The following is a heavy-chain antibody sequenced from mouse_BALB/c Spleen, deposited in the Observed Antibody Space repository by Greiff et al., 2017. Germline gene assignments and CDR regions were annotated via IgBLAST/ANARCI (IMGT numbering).Heavy chain of an antibody. CDR1: GDSITSGY. D-gene: IGHD1-1*01. CDR3: ARPDYYGPWFAY. CDR2: ISYSGST. J-gene: IGHJ3*01. Sequence: EVQLQQSGPSLVKPSQTLSLTCSVTGDSITSGYWNWIRKFPGNKLEYMGYISYSGSTYYNPSLKSRISITRDTSKNQYYLQLNSVTTEDTATYYCARPDYYGPWFAYWGQGTLVTVSA. V-gene: IGHV3-8*02.